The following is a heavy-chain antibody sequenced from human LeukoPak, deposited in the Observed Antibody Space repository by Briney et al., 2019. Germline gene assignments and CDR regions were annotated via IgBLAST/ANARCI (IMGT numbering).Heavy chain of an antibody. Sequence: SSETLSLTCAVSGGSISSSNWWSWVRQPPGKGLEWIGEINHSGSTNYNPSLKSRVTISVDTSKNQFSLKLSSVTAADTAVYYRARDVCTGATCNSGAIFDYWGQGTLVTVSS. J-gene: IGHJ4*02. CDR2: INHSGST. D-gene: IGHD2-15*01. CDR3: ARDVCTGATCNSGAIFDY. V-gene: IGHV4-4*02. CDR1: GGSISSSNW.